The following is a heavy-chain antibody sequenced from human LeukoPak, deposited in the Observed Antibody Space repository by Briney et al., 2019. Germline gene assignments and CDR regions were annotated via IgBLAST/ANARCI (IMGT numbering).Heavy chain of an antibody. CDR2: ISGSSAYI. CDR3: ARGSEWSSGVSDY. D-gene: IGHD3-3*01. CDR1: GFTFSTCG. V-gene: IGHV3-21*01. J-gene: IGHJ4*02. Sequence: GGSLRLSCAASGFTFSTCGMNWVRQAPGKGLEWVSSISGSSAYIYYADSVKGRFTISRDNAKNSLYLQMNSLRAGDTAVYYCARGSEWSSGVSDYWGQGTLVTVSS.